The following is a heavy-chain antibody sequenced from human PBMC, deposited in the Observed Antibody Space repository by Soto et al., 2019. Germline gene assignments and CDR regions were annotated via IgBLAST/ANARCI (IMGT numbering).Heavy chain of an antibody. Sequence: QLQLQESGPGLVRPSETLSLTCTVSGGSITSSSHYWGWIRQPPGKGLESVANIYYDGNTYYNPSLESPVTISLDTSKNQFSLRLDSVTAADTALYYCARSSITPRLFMYPFDYWGQGILVTVSS. CDR2: IYYDGNT. J-gene: IGHJ4*02. CDR1: GGSITSSSHY. D-gene: IGHD6-6*01. CDR3: ARSSITPRLFMYPFDY. V-gene: IGHV4-39*01.